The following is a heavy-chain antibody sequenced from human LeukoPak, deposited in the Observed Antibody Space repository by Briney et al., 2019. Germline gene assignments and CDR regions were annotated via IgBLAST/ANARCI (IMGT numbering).Heavy chain of an antibody. J-gene: IGHJ4*02. Sequence: GRSLRLSCAASGFTFDDYAMHWVRQAPGKGLEWVSGISRNSGSIGCADSVKGRFTISRDNAKNSLYLQMNSLRAEDTALYYCAKAYSSGYEFDYWGQGTLVTVSS. CDR3: AKAYSSGYEFDY. CDR1: GFTFDDYA. CDR2: ISRNSGSI. V-gene: IGHV3-9*01. D-gene: IGHD3-22*01.